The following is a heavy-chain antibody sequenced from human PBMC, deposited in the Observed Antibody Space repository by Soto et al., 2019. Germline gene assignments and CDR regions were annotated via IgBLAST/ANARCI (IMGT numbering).Heavy chain of an antibody. CDR1: GGSISSSSYY. D-gene: IGHD6-19*01. J-gene: IGHJ5*02. CDR2: IYYSGST. CDR3: ARLGHSSGWYHWEVWFDP. V-gene: IGHV4-39*01. Sequence: QLQLQESGPGLVKPSETLSLTCTVSGGSISSSSYYWGWIRQPPGKGLEWIGSIYYSGSTYYNPSLKSRVTISVDTSKNQFSLKLSSVTAADTAVYYCARLGHSSGWYHWEVWFDPWGQGTLVTVSS.